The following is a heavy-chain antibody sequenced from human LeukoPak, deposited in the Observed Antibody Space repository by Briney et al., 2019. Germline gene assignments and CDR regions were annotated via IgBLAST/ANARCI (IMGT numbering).Heavy chain of an antibody. Sequence: EAPVKVSCKASGYTFTSYGISWVRQAPGQGLEWMGWISAYNGNTNYAQKLQGRVTMTTGTSTSTAYMELRSLRSDDTAVYYCARAGGYYDFWSGYYSHYWGQGTLVTVSS. J-gene: IGHJ4*02. D-gene: IGHD3-3*01. V-gene: IGHV1-18*01. CDR3: ARAGGYYDFWSGYYSHY. CDR2: ISAYNGNT. CDR1: GYTFTSYG.